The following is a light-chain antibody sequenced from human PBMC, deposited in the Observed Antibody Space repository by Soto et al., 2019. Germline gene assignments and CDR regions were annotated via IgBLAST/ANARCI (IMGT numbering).Light chain of an antibody. CDR2: EAS. CDR3: QQCDDFIT. Sequence: DIQMTQSPSSLSASVGDRVTITCQASQYIKNYLNWYQQKPGTAPKLLIYEASNLEIGVPSRFSGSGSGRSCTFSISSLQTEDIATYYCQQCDDFITFGGGTNFEIK. V-gene: IGKV1-33*01. CDR1: QYIKNY. J-gene: IGKJ4*01.